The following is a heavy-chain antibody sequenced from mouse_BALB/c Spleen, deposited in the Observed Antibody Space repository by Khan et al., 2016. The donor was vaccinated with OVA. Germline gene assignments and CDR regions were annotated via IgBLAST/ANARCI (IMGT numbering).Heavy chain of an antibody. Sequence: QVQLQQSGAELAKPGASVKMSCKASGYTFTTYWMHWVKQRPGQGLEWIGYITPTSGYTDYNEKFKDRATLSADKSSSTAYMQLSSLTSEDSAVYYCTRERIDYWGQGTTLTVSS. V-gene: IGHV1-7*01. CDR2: ITPTSGYT. CDR3: TRERIDY. J-gene: IGHJ2*01. CDR1: GYTFTTYW.